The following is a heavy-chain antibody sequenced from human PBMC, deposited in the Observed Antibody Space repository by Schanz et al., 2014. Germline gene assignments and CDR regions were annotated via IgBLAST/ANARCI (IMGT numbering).Heavy chain of an antibody. CDR2: INTGSGDT. CDR1: EYSFTSYS. D-gene: IGHD5-12*01. V-gene: IGHV1-3*04. CDR3: ARGIGGYGANNYFDY. J-gene: IGHJ4*02. Sequence: QVQLVQSGAEVKKPGASVKVSCKASEYSFTSYSMHWVRQAPGQRLEWMGWINTGSGDTKYSQNFQGRVTITRDTSASTAYMELSSLRSEDTAVYSCARGIGGYGANNYFDYWRQGTLVTVSS.